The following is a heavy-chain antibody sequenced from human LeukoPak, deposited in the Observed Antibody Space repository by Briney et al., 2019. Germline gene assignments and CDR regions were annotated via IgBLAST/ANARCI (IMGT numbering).Heavy chain of an antibody. D-gene: IGHD3-10*01. CDR1: GGSISSYY. V-gene: IGHV4-59*01. J-gene: IGHJ4*02. CDR2: IYYSGST. Sequence: TSETLSLTCTVSGGSISSYYWSWIRQPPGKGLEWIGYIYYSGSTNYNPSLKSRVTISVDTSKNQFSLKLSSVTAADTAVYYCARDSRVRGYGSFDYWGQGTLVTVSS. CDR3: ARDSRVRGYGSFDY.